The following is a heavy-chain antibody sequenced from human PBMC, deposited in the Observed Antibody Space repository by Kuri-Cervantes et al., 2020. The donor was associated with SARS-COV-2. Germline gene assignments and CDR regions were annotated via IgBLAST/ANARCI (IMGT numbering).Heavy chain of an antibody. CDR3: ARDFEAAAGIYYFDY. CDR1: GFTFSSYS. J-gene: IGHJ4*02. D-gene: IGHD6-13*01. V-gene: IGHV3-21*01. CDR2: ISSSSSYI. Sequence: GGSLRLSCAASGFTFSSYSMNWVRQAPGKGLEWVSSISSSSSYIYYADSVKGRFTISRDNAKNSLYLQMNSLRAEDTAVYYCARDFEAAAGIYYFDYWGQGTLVTVSS.